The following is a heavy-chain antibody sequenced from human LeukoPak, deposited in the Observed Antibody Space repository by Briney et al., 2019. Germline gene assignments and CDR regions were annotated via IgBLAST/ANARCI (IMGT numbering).Heavy chain of an antibody. CDR2: ISGRGGST. D-gene: IGHD2-15*01. CDR1: GFTFSSYA. Sequence: GGSLRLSCAASGFTFSSYAMSWVRQAPGKGLEWVSAISGRGGSTYYADSVKGRFTISRDNSKNTLYLQMNSLRAEDTAVYYCAKDFGFVVTGTVDYWGQGTLVTVSS. CDR3: AKDFGFVVTGTVDY. V-gene: IGHV3-23*01. J-gene: IGHJ4*02.